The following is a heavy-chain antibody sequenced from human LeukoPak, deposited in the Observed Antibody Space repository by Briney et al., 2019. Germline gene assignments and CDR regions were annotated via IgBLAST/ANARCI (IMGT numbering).Heavy chain of an antibody. D-gene: IGHD3-22*01. CDR2: MYYSGST. CDR3: ARPYYYDSRIDP. Sequence: SQTLSLTCTVSGGSISSGDYYWSWIRQPPGKGLEWITYMYYSGSTYYNPSLKSRVTMSADTSKNQLSLKLSSVTAADTAVYYCARPYYYDSRIDPWGQGILVTVSS. V-gene: IGHV4-30-4*01. J-gene: IGHJ5*02. CDR1: GGSISSGDYY.